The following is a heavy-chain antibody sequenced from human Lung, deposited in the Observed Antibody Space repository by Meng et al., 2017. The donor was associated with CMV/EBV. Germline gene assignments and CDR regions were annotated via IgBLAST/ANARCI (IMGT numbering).Heavy chain of an antibody. V-gene: IGHV4-4*02. CDR1: GGSISSSNW. CDR2: IYHSGST. CDR3: ASFPPPGKQWLVTDY. Sequence: SGTGLVKPAGTLSLTCAGSGGSISSSNWWSWVRQPPGKGLEWIGEIYHSGSTNYNPSLKSRVTISVDKSKNQFSLKLSSVTAADTAVYYCASFPPPGKQWLVTDYWGQGTLVTVSS. J-gene: IGHJ4*02. D-gene: IGHD6-19*01.